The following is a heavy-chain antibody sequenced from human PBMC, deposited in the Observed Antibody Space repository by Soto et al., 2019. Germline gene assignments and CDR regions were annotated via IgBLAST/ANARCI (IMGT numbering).Heavy chain of an antibody. Sequence: GASVKVSCKASGYTFNSHDISWVRQAPGQGLEWMGWVNPSSGNAGYEQKFQGRVTLTTNTSTSTAYMELSSLKSEDTAVYYCARGGDGYNFGAVYWGQGTPVTVSS. CDR3: ARGGDGYNFGAVY. J-gene: IGHJ4*02. CDR2: VNPSSGNA. CDR1: GYTFNSHD. D-gene: IGHD2-21*01. V-gene: IGHV1-8*01.